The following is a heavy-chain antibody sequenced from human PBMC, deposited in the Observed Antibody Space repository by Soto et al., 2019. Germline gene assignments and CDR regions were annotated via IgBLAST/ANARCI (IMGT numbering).Heavy chain of an antibody. V-gene: IGHV3-23*01. CDR2: ISGSGGST. D-gene: IGHD2-2*01. CDR1: GFTFSSYA. CDR3: AKPDLDCSSTSCYVDY. Sequence: GALRLSCAASGFTFSSYAMSWVRQAPGKGLEWVSAISGSGGSTYYADSVKGRFTISRDNSKNTLYLQMNSLRAEDTAVYYCAKPDLDCSSTSCYVDYWGQGTLVTVSS. J-gene: IGHJ4*02.